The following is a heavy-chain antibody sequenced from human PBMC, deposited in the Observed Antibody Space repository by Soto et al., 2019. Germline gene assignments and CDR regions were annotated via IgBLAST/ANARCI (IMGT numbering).Heavy chain of an antibody. Sequence: ASVKVSCKASGYTFTGYYMHWVRQAPGQGLEWMGWINPHSGGRSYEQKFQGRVTMTRDTSTTTVDMELSRLRSDDTAVYYCARGAPGTSSSWDFDYWGQGTLVTVS. CDR1: GYTFTGYY. D-gene: IGHD6-13*01. J-gene: IGHJ4*02. V-gene: IGHV1-2*02. CDR2: INPHSGGR. CDR3: ARGAPGTSSSWDFDY.